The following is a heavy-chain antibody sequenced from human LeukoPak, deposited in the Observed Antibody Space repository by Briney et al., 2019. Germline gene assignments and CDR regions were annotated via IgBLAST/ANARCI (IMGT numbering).Heavy chain of an antibody. V-gene: IGHV3-48*01. Sequence: GGSLRLSCAASGFTFSSYGMHWVRQAPGKGLEWVSYISDSSAMYYADSVRGRFTISRENDKNSLFLQMNSLRAEDTAVYYCARDGGHSGYDADCWGQGTLVTVSS. CDR2: ISDSSAM. D-gene: IGHD5-12*01. CDR3: ARDGGHSGYDADC. J-gene: IGHJ4*02. CDR1: GFTFSSYG.